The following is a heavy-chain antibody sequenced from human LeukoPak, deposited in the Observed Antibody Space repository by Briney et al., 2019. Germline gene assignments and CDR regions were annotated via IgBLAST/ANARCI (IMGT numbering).Heavy chain of an antibody. CDR2: ISSSSSTI. CDR1: GFTFSSYW. D-gene: IGHD2-2*01. V-gene: IGHV3-48*01. J-gene: IGHJ4*02. Sequence: GGSLRLSCAASGFTFSSYWINWVRQAPGKGLEWVSYISSSSSTIYYADSVKGRFTISRDNAKNSLYLQMNSLRAEDTAVYYCARDLVPAARNYYFDYWGQGTLVTVSS. CDR3: ARDLVPAARNYYFDY.